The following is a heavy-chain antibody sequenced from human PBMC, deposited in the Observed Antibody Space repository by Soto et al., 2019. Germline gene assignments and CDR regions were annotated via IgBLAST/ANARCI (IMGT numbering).Heavy chain of an antibody. Sequence: VQLQESGPGLVKPSQTLSLTCTVSGGSIRSGGYFWSWVRQQPGKGLEWIGHIYYRGGTSYNPSLESRVAMSLDTSKNEFTLKVNSVTSADTAIYYCARFAKEENPKLESWYAFDFWGRGTLVTFSS. CDR3: ARFAKEENPKLESWYAFDF. CDR1: GGSIRSGGYF. J-gene: IGHJ4*02. CDR2: IYYRGGT. V-gene: IGHV4-31*03. D-gene: IGHD6-13*01.